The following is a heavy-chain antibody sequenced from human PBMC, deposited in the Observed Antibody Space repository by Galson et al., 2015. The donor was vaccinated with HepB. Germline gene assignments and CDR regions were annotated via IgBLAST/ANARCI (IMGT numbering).Heavy chain of an antibody. J-gene: IGHJ6*02. CDR3: AKDLGYYYGSGSYYNVFMGTNYYYYYGMDV. CDR2: IKHDGSEE. D-gene: IGHD3-10*01. CDR1: GFTFSGHW. Sequence: SLRLSCAASGFTFSGHWMSWVRQGPGKGLEWVANIKHDGSEEYYVDSVKGRFTIFRDNAKNSLFLQMNSLRDADTAVYYCAKDLGYYYGSGSYYNVFMGTNYYYYYGMDVWGQGTTVTVSS. V-gene: IGHV3-7*03.